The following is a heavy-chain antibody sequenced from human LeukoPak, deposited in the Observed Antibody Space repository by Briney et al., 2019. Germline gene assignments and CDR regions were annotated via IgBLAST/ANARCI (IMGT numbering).Heavy chain of an antibody. CDR1: GFTFTNDF. Sequence: GGSLRLSCAASGFTFTNDFMTWVRQAPGKGLEWVANMRVDGSDIHYADSVKGRFTISSDNAKNSLYLQMNSLRAEDTAVYYCASGIAAAGTVDAFDIWGQGTMVTVSS. CDR3: ASGIAAAGTVDAFDI. D-gene: IGHD6-13*01. J-gene: IGHJ3*02. V-gene: IGHV3-7*01. CDR2: MRVDGSDI.